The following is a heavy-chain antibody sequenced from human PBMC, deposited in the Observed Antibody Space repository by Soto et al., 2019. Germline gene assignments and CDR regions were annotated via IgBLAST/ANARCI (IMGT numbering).Heavy chain of an antibody. J-gene: IGHJ6*02. D-gene: IGHD3-3*01. CDR3: XXDLISNYHYYGMDV. CDR2: IIPFFHAA. CDR1: ADTFSSSA. Sequence: QVQLVQSGAEVKKPGSSVKVSCKASADTFSSSAFSWVRQAPGQGLEWMGGIIPFFHAANYAQRFQGRVTITADESTSTVYMELSSLRSEDTAXXXXXXDLISNYHYYGMDVWGQGTTVTVSS. V-gene: IGHV1-69*01.